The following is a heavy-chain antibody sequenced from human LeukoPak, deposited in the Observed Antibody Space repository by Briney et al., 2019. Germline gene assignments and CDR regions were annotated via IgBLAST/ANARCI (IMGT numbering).Heavy chain of an antibody. CDR2: ISSSSSYI. CDR1: GFTFSSYS. J-gene: IGHJ4*02. CDR3: TRDLGGYGDYGTNFDY. D-gene: IGHD4-17*01. Sequence: GGSLRLSCAVSGFTFSSYSMNWVRQAPGKGLEWVSAISSSSSYIYYADSVKGRFTISRDNAKKSLFLQMNSLRAEDTAVYYCTRDLGGYGDYGTNFDYWGQGTLVTVSS. V-gene: IGHV3-21*01.